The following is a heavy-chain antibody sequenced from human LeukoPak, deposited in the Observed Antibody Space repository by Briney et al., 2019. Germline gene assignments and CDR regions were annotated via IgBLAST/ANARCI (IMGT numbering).Heavy chain of an antibody. CDR3: ARTVTIFGVVIKGYYFDY. CDR2: ISSSSSYI. Sequence: GGSLRLSCAASGFTFSSYSMNWVRQAPGKGLEWVSSISSSSSYICYADSVKGRFTISRDNAKNSLYLQMNSLRAEDTAVYYCARTVTIFGVVIKGYYFDYWGQGTLVTVSS. J-gene: IGHJ4*02. CDR1: GFTFSSYS. D-gene: IGHD3-3*01. V-gene: IGHV3-21*01.